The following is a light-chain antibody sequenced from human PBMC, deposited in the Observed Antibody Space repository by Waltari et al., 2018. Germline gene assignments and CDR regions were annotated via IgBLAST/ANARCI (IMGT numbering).Light chain of an antibody. J-gene: IGKJ4*01. Sequence: DIQMTQSPSSLSASVGDRVTITCRARQSMSTYLNWYQHQPVNAPKVLIYAASTLQSGVPSLVSVSGSGTEFTITISSLQPEDFATYYCQQSDTTPRALTFGGGTKVEI. CDR3: QQSDTTPRALT. CDR2: AAS. V-gene: IGKV1-39*01. CDR1: QSMSTY.